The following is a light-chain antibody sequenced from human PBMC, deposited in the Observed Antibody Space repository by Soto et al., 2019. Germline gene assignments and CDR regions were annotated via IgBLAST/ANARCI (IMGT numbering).Light chain of an antibody. Sequence: QSALTQPPSASGSPGQSVTISCAGTDSDIGGYNFVSWYQQHPGKAPKLMIYEVIKRPSGVPDRVSGSKSGNTASLTVSGLHTEDEAEYYCSSYSGSDNFVVFGGGTKVTVL. CDR2: EVI. CDR3: SSYSGSDNFVV. J-gene: IGLJ3*02. V-gene: IGLV2-8*01. CDR1: DSDIGGYNF.